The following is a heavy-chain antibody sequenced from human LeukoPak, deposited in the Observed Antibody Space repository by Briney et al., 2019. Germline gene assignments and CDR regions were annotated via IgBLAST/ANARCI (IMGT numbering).Heavy chain of an antibody. Sequence: SETLSLTCTVSGGSISSSSYYWGWIRQPPGKGLEWIGSIYYSGSTYYNPSLKSRVTISVDTPKNQFSLKLSSVTAADTAVYYCARDVTGGLWFGELHWFDPWGQGTLVTVSS. J-gene: IGHJ5*02. D-gene: IGHD3-10*01. CDR1: GGSISSSSYY. CDR2: IYYSGST. CDR3: ARDVTGGLWFGELHWFDP. V-gene: IGHV4-39*02.